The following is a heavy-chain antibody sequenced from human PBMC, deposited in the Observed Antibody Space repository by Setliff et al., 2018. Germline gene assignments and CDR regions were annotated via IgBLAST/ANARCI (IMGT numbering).Heavy chain of an antibody. J-gene: IGHJ5*02. V-gene: IGHV4-59*01. CDR1: GGFIRDYY. CDR2: IYYRGTT. CDR3: AAVGIDAGGGWFDP. D-gene: IGHD1-26*01. Sequence: KPSETLSLTCTVSGGFIRDYYWNWIRQSPGKGLEWIGYIYYRGTTNYNSSLKSRVTISIDMSKNQFSLKLSSATAADTAVYFCAAVGIDAGGGWFDPWGHGIPVTV.